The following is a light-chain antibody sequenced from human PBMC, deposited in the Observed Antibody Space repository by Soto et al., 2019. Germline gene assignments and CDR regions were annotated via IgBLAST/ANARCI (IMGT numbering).Light chain of an antibody. V-gene: IGKV3-20*01. CDR1: QSASSSY. Sequence: EIVLTQSPGTLSLSPGERATVSCRASQSASSSYFAWYQQKPGQAPRLLISGTSNRATGIAERFSGSGSGIGFTLTINRQETEDFAVYYCQHSARSVGTFGQGTRVEIK. CDR2: GTS. CDR3: QHSARSVGT. J-gene: IGKJ1*01.